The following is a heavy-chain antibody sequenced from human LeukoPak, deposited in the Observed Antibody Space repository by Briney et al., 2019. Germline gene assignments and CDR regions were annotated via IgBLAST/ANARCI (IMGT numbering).Heavy chain of an antibody. J-gene: IGHJ6*03. Sequence: QTGGSLRLSCAASGFTFSSYEMNWVRQAPGKGLEWVSYISSSGSTIYYADSVKGRFTISRDNSKNTLYLQMNSLRAEDTAVYYCARDPHDFWSGYYYYYMDVWGKGTTVTVSS. CDR3: ARDPHDFWSGYYYYYMDV. V-gene: IGHV3-48*03. D-gene: IGHD3-3*01. CDR2: ISSSGSTI. CDR1: GFTFSSYE.